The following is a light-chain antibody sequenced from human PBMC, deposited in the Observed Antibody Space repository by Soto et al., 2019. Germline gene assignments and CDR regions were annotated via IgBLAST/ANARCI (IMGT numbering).Light chain of an antibody. CDR1: QGIRND. Sequence: DIQITQSPASLSSSVLERFTITCRASQGIRNDLSWYQQKPGEAPKRLVYVASSLDGGVPARFSGSGSGAEFTLTISSLQPEDFATYYCQQSFNIPVTFGQGTRLEIK. V-gene: IGKV1-17*01. J-gene: IGKJ5*01. CDR3: QQSFNIPVT. CDR2: VAS.